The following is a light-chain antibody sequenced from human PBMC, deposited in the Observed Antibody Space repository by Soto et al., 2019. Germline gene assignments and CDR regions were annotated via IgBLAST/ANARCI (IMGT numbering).Light chain of an antibody. CDR1: QSVSSSC. Sequence: EIVLTQSPGTLSLSPGERATISCRASQSVSSSCLAWYQQKPGQAPRLLIYGASSRATGIPDRFSGSGSGTDFTLTISRLEPEDFAVYFCQQDGGSPPATFVGGTKVEIK. V-gene: IGKV3-20*01. J-gene: IGKJ4*01. CDR2: GAS. CDR3: QQDGGSPPAT.